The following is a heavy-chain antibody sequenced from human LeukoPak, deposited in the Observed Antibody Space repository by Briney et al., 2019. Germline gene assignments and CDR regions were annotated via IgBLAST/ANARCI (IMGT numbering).Heavy chain of an antibody. Sequence: SETLSLTCTVSGYSISSGYYWGWIRQPPGKGLEWIGSIYHSGSTYYNPSLKSRVTISVDTSKNQFSLKLSSVTATDTAVYYCASIEVITKKVDYWGQGTLVTVSS. CDR3: ASIEVITKKVDY. CDR1: GYSISSGYY. CDR2: IYHSGST. J-gene: IGHJ4*02. V-gene: IGHV4-38-2*02. D-gene: IGHD3-22*01.